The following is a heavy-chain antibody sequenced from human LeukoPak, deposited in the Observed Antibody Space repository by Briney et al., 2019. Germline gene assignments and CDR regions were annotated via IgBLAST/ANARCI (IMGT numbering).Heavy chain of an antibody. Sequence: ASVKVSCKASGYTFTGYYMHWVRQAPGQGLEWMGWINPNSGGTNYAQKFQGRVTMTRDTSISTAYMELSSLRSEDTAVYYCARGKSASYYDILTGYFGSYYYYGMDVWGQGTTVTVSS. V-gene: IGHV1-2*02. D-gene: IGHD3-9*01. CDR3: ARGKSASYYDILTGYFGSYYYYGMDV. J-gene: IGHJ6*02. CDR1: GYTFTGYY. CDR2: INPNSGGT.